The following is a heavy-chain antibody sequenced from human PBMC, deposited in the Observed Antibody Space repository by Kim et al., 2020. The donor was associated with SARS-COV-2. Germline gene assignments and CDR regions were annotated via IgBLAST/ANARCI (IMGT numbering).Heavy chain of an antibody. V-gene: IGHV3-66*01. Sequence: GGSLRLSCAASGFTVSSNYMSWVRQAPGKGLEWVSVIYSGGSTYYADSVKGRFTISRDNSKNTLYLQMNSLRAEDTAVYYCSGWTYYYDSSGYTIDAFDIWGQGTMVTVSS. CDR3: SGWTYYYDSSGYTIDAFDI. J-gene: IGHJ3*02. CDR2: IYSGGST. CDR1: GFTVSSNY. D-gene: IGHD3-22*01.